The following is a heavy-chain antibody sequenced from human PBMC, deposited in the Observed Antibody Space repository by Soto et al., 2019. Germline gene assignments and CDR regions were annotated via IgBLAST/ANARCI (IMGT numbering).Heavy chain of an antibody. D-gene: IGHD6-19*01. CDR1: GYTFTGYY. Sequence: ASVKVSCKASGYTFTGYYMHWVRQAPGQGLEWMGWINPNSGGTNYAQKFQGWVTMTRDTSISTAYMELSRLRSDDTAVYYCARVESKQWLVRGMGFDYWGQGTLVPVSS. J-gene: IGHJ4*02. CDR2: INPNSGGT. V-gene: IGHV1-2*04. CDR3: ARVESKQWLVRGMGFDY.